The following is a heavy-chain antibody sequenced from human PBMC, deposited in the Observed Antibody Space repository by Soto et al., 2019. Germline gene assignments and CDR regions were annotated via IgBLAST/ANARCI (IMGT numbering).Heavy chain of an antibody. Sequence: GSLRLSCAASGFTFSRFELHLVRQAPGKGLEWISYISSSGSTAYYASSVEGRFTISRDNANNSVYLQMDSLRAEDTALYYCTRAAWFPYLSFYWGQGALVTVYS. CDR2: ISSSGSTA. J-gene: IGHJ4*02. V-gene: IGHV3-48*03. CDR3: TRAAWFPYLSFY. D-gene: IGHD3-10*01. CDR1: GFTFSRFE.